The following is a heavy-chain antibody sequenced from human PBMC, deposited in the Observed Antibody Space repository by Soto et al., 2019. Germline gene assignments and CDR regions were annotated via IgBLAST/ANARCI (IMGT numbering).Heavy chain of an antibody. J-gene: IGHJ4*02. CDR3: ARAGGLSSGYYDY. V-gene: IGHV3-53*01. CDR2: IYSGGST. CDR1: GFTVSSSY. D-gene: IGHD3-22*01. Sequence: GGSLRLSCAASGFTVSSSYMSWVRQAPGKGLEWVSVIYSGGSTYYADSVKGRFTISRDHSKNTVYLQMNSLRAEDTAVYYCARAGGLSSGYYDYWGQGTLVTVSS.